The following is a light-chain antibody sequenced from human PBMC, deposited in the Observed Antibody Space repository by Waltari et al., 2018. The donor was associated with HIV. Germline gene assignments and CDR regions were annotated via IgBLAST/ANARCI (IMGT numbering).Light chain of an antibody. CDR3: CAYAAGHVSYV. CDR2: DVN. J-gene: IGLJ1*01. V-gene: IGLV2-11*01. Sequence: QSALTQPPSVSGSPGQSVSISCSGTTSDVGFYDYVSWYHQYPGKAPKLIIFDVNQRPSGVPERFSGSKSGNTASLTISGLQTEDEADYFCCAYAAGHVSYVFGNGTAVAVL. CDR1: TSDVGFYDY.